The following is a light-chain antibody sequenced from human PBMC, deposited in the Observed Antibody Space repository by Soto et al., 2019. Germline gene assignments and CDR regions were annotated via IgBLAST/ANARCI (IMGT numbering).Light chain of an antibody. CDR1: HTVSKNY. CDR2: AAS. J-gene: IGKJ5*01. V-gene: IGKV3-20*01. CDR3: QQYALSPIT. Sequence: PVEGATLSCSASHTVSKNYLAWYQQKAGQAPRLVIYAASTRATGIPDRFSGSGSGTDFTLTISRLEPEDFAVFYCQQYALSPITFGQGTLLEIK.